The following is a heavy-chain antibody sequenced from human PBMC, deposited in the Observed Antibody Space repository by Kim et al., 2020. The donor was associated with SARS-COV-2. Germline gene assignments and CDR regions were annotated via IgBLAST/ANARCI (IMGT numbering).Heavy chain of an antibody. CDR3: ARDLVPDSSGGVDY. V-gene: IGHV3-74*01. D-gene: IGHD6-19*01. Sequence: ADSVQGRFTISRDNAKNTLYLQMNSLRAEDTAVYYCARDLVPDSSGGVDYWGQGTLVTVSS. J-gene: IGHJ4*02.